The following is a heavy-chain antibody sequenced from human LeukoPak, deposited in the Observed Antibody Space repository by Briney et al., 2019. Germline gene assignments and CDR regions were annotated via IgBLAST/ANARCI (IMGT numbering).Heavy chain of an antibody. V-gene: IGHV6-1*01. CDR3: ARDADWGYDAFDI. D-gene: IGHD7-27*01. J-gene: IGHJ3*02. CDR2: THYKSKWHI. CDR1: GDSVSVNRDV. Sequence: AQTLSLTCGISGDSVSVNRDVWDWIRQSPARGLERLGRTHYKSKWHIDYAVSVKSRIPISPATSKTPFSLPLNSVTPEETAVYYCARDADWGYDAFDIWGQGTMVTVSS.